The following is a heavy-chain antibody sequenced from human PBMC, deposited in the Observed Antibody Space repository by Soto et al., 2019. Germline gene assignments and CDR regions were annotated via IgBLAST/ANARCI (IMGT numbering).Heavy chain of an antibody. J-gene: IGHJ6*02. D-gene: IGHD6-19*01. CDR2: ICSSGRT. V-gene: IGHV4-39*01. CDR1: GDSISSSSFC. CDR3: ARLDGNSSDYYHGMDV. Sequence: QLQLQESGPGLVKPSETLSLTCTVSGDSISSSSFCWGWIRQPPGKGLEWIGTICSSGRTYYNPSLPSRVTKSVDTSENQFSLKLSCVTAADTGVYYCARLDGNSSDYYHGMDVWGRGTTGTVSS.